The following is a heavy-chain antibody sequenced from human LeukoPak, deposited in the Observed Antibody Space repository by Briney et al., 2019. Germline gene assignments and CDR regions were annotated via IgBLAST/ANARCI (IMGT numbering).Heavy chain of an antibody. V-gene: IGHV3-66*01. CDR3: ARVDSGSACAS. J-gene: IGHJ1*01. Sequence: GGSLRLSCAASGFTVSSNYMSWVRQAPGKGLEWVSVIYSGGSTYYADSVKGRFTISRDNSKNTLYLQMNSLRPEDMAVYYCARVDSGSACASWGQGILVTVSS. CDR2: IYSGGST. CDR1: GFTVSSNY. D-gene: IGHD6-19*01.